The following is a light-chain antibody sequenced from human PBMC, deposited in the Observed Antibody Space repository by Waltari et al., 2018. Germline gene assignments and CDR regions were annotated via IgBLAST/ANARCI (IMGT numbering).Light chain of an antibody. V-gene: IGKV1-5*03. CDR3: QQYNSMGT. Sequence: DIQMTQSPSTLSASVGDRVTITCRASQSISSWLAWYQQKPGKAPKLLIYKASSLESGVPSRFSGSGSGTEFTLTISSLQPDDFATYYCQQYNSMGTVGQGTKLEI. J-gene: IGKJ2*01. CDR2: KAS. CDR1: QSISSW.